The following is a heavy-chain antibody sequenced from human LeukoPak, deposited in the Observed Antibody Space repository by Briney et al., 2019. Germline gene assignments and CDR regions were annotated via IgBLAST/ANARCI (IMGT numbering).Heavy chain of an antibody. V-gene: IGHV4-59*01. CDR3: ARGRSPQAPLPDAFDI. CDR1: GGSISSYY. J-gene: IGHJ3*02. D-gene: IGHD3-10*01. Sequence: PSETLSLTCTVSGGSISSYYWSWIRQPPGKGLEWLGYIYYSGSTNYNPSLKSRVTISVDTSKNQFSLKLNSVTAADTAVYYCARGRSPQAPLPDAFDIWGQGTMVTVSS. CDR2: IYYSGST.